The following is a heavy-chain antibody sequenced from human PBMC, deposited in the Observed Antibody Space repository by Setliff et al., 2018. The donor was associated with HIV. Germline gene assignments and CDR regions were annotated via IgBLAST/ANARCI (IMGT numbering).Heavy chain of an antibody. D-gene: IGHD5-12*01. Sequence: GASVKVSCKASGYTFTSYYMHWVRQAPRHGLEWMGIINPSGGDTEYAQKFQDRVTMTTDTSTSTVYMELSSLRSEDTAVYYCAAGRWLQLGGPAAGDYWGQGTLVTVSS. V-gene: IGHV1-46*01. CDR2: INPSGGDT. CDR3: AAGRWLQLGGPAAGDY. CDR1: GYTFTSYY. J-gene: IGHJ4*02.